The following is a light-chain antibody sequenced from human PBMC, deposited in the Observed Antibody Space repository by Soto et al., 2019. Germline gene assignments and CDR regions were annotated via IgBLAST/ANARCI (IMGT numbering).Light chain of an antibody. V-gene: IGLV2-8*01. J-gene: IGLJ2*01. CDR3: SSYGGSMNVV. Sequence: QSALTQPPSASGSPGQSVTISCTGTSSDIGGYNYVSWYQQHPGKAPKVMIYEVTKRPSGVPDRFSGSKSGNTASLTVSGLQAEDEADYYCSSYGGSMNVVFGGGTKLTVL. CDR1: SSDIGGYNY. CDR2: EVT.